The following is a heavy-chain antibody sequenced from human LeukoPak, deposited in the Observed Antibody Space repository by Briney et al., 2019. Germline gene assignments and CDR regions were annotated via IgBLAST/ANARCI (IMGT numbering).Heavy chain of an antibody. J-gene: IGHJ4*02. CDR3: ARASNLWFGELTPHYFDY. Sequence: SETLSLTCTVSGGSISSSSYYWGWIRQPPGKGLEWIGSIYYSGSTYYNPSLKSRVTISVDTSKNQFSLKLSSVTAADTAVYYCARASNLWFGELTPHYFDYWGQGTLVTVSS. V-gene: IGHV4-39*01. CDR1: GGSISSSSYY. D-gene: IGHD3-10*01. CDR2: IYYSGST.